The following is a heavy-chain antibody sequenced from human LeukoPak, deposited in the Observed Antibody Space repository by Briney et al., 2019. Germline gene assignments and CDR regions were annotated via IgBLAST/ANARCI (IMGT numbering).Heavy chain of an antibody. CDR1: GYTFTSYG. CDR2: ISAYNGNT. V-gene: IGHV1-18*01. J-gene: IGHJ4*02. D-gene: IGHD1-26*01. CDR3: ARSRKWELSDY. Sequence: ASVKISCKASGYTFTSYGISWVRQAPGQGLEWMGWISAYNGNTNYAQKFQGRVTMTRDTSISTAYMELSRLRSDDTAVYYCARSRKWELSDYWGQGTLVTVSS.